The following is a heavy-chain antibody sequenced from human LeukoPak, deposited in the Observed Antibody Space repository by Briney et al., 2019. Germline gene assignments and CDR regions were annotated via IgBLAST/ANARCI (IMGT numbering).Heavy chain of an antibody. CDR1: GGSFSGYY. CDR3: PRNSVGYYGSGSRYYYGMDV. D-gene: IGHD3-10*01. V-gene: IGHV4-59*08. J-gene: IGHJ6*02. Sequence: SETLSLTCAVYGGSFSGYYWTLIRQTPGKGLEWIGYIYYSGSTNYNPSLKSRVTISVDTSKNQFSLKLSSVTAADTAVYYCPRNSVGYYGSGSRYYYGMDVWGQGTAVTVSS. CDR2: IYYSGST.